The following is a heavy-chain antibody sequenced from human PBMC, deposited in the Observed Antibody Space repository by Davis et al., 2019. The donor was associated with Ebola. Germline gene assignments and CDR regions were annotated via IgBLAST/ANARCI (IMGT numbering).Heavy chain of an antibody. CDR1: GGSISSRSYY. CDR3: ARHALGFDP. CDR2: LYYTGST. D-gene: IGHD6-6*01. V-gene: IGHV4-39*01. J-gene: IGHJ5*02. Sequence: SETLSLTCTVSGGSISSRSYYWAWIRQPPGKGLEWIGSLYYTGSTYNNPSLKSRVTISVDTSKNQFSLKLSSVTAADTAVYYCARHALGFDPWGQGTLVTVSS.